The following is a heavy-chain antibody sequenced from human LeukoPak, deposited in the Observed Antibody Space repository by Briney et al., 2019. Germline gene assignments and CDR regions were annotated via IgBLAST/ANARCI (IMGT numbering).Heavy chain of an antibody. CDR1: GGSISSYY. CDR2: IYYSGST. J-gene: IGHJ4*02. Sequence: SETLSLTCTVSGGSISSYYWSWIRQPPGKGLEWIGYIYYSGSTNYNPSLKSRVTISVDTSKNQFSLKLSSVTAADAAVYYCATYSSGYYYVAYWGQGTLVTVSS. CDR3: ATYSSGYYYVAY. D-gene: IGHD3-22*01. V-gene: IGHV4-59*01.